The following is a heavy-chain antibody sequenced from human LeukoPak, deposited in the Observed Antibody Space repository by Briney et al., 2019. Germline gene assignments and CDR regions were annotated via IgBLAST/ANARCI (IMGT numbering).Heavy chain of an antibody. Sequence: PSETLSLTCTVSGGSISSYYWSWIRQPAGKGLEWIGRIYTSGSTNYNPSLKSRVTMSVDTSKNQFSLKLSSVTAADTAVYYCARRFPCSTSCKVDYWGQGTLVTVSS. CDR1: GGSISSYY. V-gene: IGHV4-4*07. J-gene: IGHJ4*02. D-gene: IGHD2-2*01. CDR2: IYTSGST. CDR3: ARRFPCSTSCKVDY.